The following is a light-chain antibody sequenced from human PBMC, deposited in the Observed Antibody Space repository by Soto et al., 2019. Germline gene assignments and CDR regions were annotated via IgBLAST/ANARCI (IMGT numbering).Light chain of an antibody. V-gene: IGKV3-20*01. J-gene: IGKJ4*01. CDR2: GAS. Sequence: EIVLTQSPGTLSLSPGERATLSCRASQGVRSNFLAWYQQKPGQAPRFLIYGASNRATGIPDRFSGSGSGTDFNLTISRLEPEDFAVYYCQQYGWSLTFGGATKVDIK. CDR3: QQYGWSLT. CDR1: QGVRSNF.